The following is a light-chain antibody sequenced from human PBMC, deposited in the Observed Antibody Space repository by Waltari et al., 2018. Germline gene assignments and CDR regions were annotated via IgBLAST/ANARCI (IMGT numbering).Light chain of an antibody. CDR1: QDISKY. Sequence: DVQMTQSPSSLSASVGDRVTVTCQASQDISKYLNWYQQKPGKAPKLRIYEASNLETGVPSRFSGSGSGTDFTFTISSLQPEDTGIYYCQQYDNPTFTFGPGTKVNIK. CDR3: QQYDNPTFT. CDR2: EAS. V-gene: IGKV1-33*01. J-gene: IGKJ3*01.